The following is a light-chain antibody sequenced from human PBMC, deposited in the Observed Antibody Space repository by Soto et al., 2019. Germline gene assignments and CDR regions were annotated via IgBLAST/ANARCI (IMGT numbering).Light chain of an antibody. Sequence: EIVLTQSPATLSLSPGNRATLSCRASQSVSVYLAWYQQKPGQAPRLLIYDASNRATGIPARFSGSGSGTAFPLTITSLEPEDFAVYYCQQRSNWPSTFGGGTKVEI. CDR2: DAS. CDR3: QQRSNWPST. CDR1: QSVSVY. J-gene: IGKJ4*01. V-gene: IGKV3-11*01.